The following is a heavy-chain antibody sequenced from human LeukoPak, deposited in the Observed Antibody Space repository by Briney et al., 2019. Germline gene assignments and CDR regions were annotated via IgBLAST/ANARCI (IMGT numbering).Heavy chain of an antibody. Sequence: SVEVSCEASGFTFTSSAVQWVRQARGQRLEWIGWIVVGSGNTNYAQKFQERVTITRDMSTSTAYMELSSLRSEDTAVYYCAADFTPLAPYPIVGARVFDYWGQGTLVTVSS. D-gene: IGHD1-26*01. J-gene: IGHJ4*02. V-gene: IGHV1-58*01. CDR3: AADFTPLAPYPIVGARVFDY. CDR2: IVVGSGNT. CDR1: GFTFTSSA.